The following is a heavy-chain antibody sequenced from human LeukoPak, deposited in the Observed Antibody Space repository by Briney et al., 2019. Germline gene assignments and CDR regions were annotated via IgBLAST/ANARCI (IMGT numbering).Heavy chain of an antibody. J-gene: IGHJ4*02. CDR3: ARPKFGGVIAPFDY. Sequence: PSETLSLTCTVSGGSISSYYWSWIRQPPGKGLEWIGSIYHSGSTYYNPSLKSRVTISVDTSKNQFSLKLSSVTAADTAVYYCARPKFGGVIAPFDYWGQGILVTVSS. D-gene: IGHD3-16*02. V-gene: IGHV4-59*08. CDR2: IYHSGST. CDR1: GGSISSYY.